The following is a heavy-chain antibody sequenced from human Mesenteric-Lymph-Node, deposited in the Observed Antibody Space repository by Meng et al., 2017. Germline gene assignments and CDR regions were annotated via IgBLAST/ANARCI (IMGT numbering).Heavy chain of an antibody. CDR3: ARASSFQITMVPDYYYGMDV. V-gene: IGHV1-46*01. CDR2: IHPRDGTT. CDR1: GYTFTSYY. D-gene: IGHD3-10*01. J-gene: IGHJ6*02. Sequence: ASVKVSCKASGYTFTSYYMHWVRQAPGQGLEWMGIIHPRDGTTTYAQNFQGRVTMTRDTSTSTVHMELNSLRSEDTAVYYCARASSFQITMVPDYYYGMDVWGQGTTVTVSS.